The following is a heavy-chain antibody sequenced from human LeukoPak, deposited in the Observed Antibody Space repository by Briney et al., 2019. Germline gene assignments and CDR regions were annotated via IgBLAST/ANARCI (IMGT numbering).Heavy chain of an antibody. CDR2: ISAYNGNT. CDR3: AREVTN. J-gene: IGHJ4*02. Sequence: GASVKVSCKASGYTFTSYGISWVRQAPGQGLEWMGWISAYNGNTNYAQKFQGRVTITADKSTSTAYMELSSLRSEDTAVYYCAREVTNWGQGTLVTVSS. V-gene: IGHV1-18*01. CDR1: GYTFTSYG.